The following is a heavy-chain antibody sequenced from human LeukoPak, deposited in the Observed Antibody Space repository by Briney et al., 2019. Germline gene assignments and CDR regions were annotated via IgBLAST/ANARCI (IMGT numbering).Heavy chain of an antibody. CDR3: ATDREYSQEP. CDR2: ISRDGSST. V-gene: IGHV3-74*01. D-gene: IGHD5-12*01. J-gene: IGHJ5*02. Sequence: GGSLRLSCAASGFAFRTSWMHWVRQAPGKGLLWVSFISRDGSSTSYVDSVKGRFTISRDNAKNTLYLQMNRLRDEDTAVYYCATDREYSQEPWGQGTLVTVSS. CDR1: GFAFRTSW.